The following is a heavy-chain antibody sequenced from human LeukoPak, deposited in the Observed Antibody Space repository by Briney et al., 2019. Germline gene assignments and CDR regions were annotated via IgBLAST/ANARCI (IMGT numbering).Heavy chain of an antibody. CDR3: ARAVCPTIKFCDSSYFMDV. J-gene: IGHJ6*03. V-gene: IGHV3-20*04. CDR2: INWNGAST. Sequence: GGSLRLSCAASGFSFDDLGMTWVRQVPGKGLEWVAGINWNGASTGYADSVRGRFTISRDNAKNSLYLQLNSLRAEDTALYYCARAVCPTIKFCDSSYFMDVWGKGTTVNVS. CDR1: GFSFDDLG. D-gene: IGHD6-6*01.